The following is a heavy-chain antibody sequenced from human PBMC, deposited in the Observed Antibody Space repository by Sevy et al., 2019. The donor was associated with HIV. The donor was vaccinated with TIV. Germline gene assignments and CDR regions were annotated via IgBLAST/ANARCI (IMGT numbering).Heavy chain of an antibody. CDR1: GASFSSYY. V-gene: IGHV4-59*01. Sequence: SETLSLTCTVSGASFSSYYWSWIRQPPGKGLEWLGYIDYSGNTNYNPSLKSRVTISVDTSKNQFSLKLSSVTAADTAVYYGARGGLSRFDYWGQGTLVTVSS. CDR2: IDYSGNT. J-gene: IGHJ4*02. CDR3: ARGGLSRFDY. D-gene: IGHD1-26*01.